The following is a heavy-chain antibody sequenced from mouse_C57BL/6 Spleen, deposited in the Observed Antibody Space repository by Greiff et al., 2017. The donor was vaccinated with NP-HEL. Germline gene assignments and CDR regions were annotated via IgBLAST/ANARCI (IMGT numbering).Heavy chain of an antibody. CDR3: ASRLDSSGYYAMDY. CDR2: IHPNSGST. Sequence: QVQLQQPGAELVKPGASVKLSCKASGYTFTSYWMHWVKQRPGQGLEWIGMIHPNSGSTNYNEKFKSKATLTVDKSSSTAYMQLSSLTSEDSAVYYCASRLDSSGYYAMDYWGQGTSVTVSS. CDR1: GYTFTSYW. D-gene: IGHD3-2*02. J-gene: IGHJ4*01. V-gene: IGHV1-64*01.